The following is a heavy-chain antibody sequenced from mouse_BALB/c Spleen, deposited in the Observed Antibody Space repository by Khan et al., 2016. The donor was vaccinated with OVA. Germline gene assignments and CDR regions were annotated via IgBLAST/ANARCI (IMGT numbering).Heavy chain of an antibody. D-gene: IGHD2-1*01. Sequence: QVQLKESGGDLVRPGASVKLSCKTSGYIFTSYWIHWVKQWSGQGLEWIARIYPGTGSTYYNENFKDKATLTADKTSSTAYMQLGSLKSEDSAVYLCARGSGFGKYFAYWGKGTLVTVSA. CDR1: GYIFTSYW. CDR2: IYPGTGST. J-gene: IGHJ3*01. CDR3: ARGSGFGKYFAY. V-gene: IGHV1S132*01.